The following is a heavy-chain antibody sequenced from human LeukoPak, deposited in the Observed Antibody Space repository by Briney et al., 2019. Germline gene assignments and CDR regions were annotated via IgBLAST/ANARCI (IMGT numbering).Heavy chain of an antibody. CDR1: GGSVTSYY. CDR3: ARDLDY. V-gene: IGHV4-59*02. CDR2: IYYSGST. J-gene: IGHJ4*02. Sequence: SETLSLTCTVSGGSVTSYYWAWIRQPPGKGLEWVGYIYYSGSTKYNPSLKSRLTMSVDTSKNQFSLKLSSVTAADTAVYYCARDLDYWGQGTLVTVSS.